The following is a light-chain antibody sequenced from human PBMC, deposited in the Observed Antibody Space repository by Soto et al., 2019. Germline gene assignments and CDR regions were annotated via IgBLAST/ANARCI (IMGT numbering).Light chain of an antibody. CDR3: QHYYSSPLT. Sequence: VMTQSPLSLPVTLGQPASISCRSSQNLVDSDGNTYLNWYQQKPGQPPKVLIYWASTRESGVPDRFSGSGPGTDFTLTISSLQAEDVAVYYCQHYYSSPLTFGGGTKVDIK. CDR2: WAS. V-gene: IGKV4-1*01. J-gene: IGKJ4*01. CDR1: QNLVDSDGNTY.